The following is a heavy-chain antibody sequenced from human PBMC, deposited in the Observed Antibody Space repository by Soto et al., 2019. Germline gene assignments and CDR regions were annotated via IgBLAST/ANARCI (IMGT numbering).Heavy chain of an antibody. CDR2: IIPIIGII. CDR1: GGTFSTYT. Sequence: ASVKVSCKASGGTFSTYTITWVRQAPGQGLEWMGRIIPIIGIINYALKLQGRVTLTTDTSSCSAYMELRSLRSDDTAVYYCARGGQPIDYWGQGTLVTVSS. CDR3: ARGGQPIDY. J-gene: IGHJ4*02. V-gene: IGHV1-69*02. D-gene: IGHD3-16*01.